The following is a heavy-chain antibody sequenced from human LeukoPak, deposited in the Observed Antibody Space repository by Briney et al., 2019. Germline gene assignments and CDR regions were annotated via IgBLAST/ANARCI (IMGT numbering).Heavy chain of an antibody. J-gene: IGHJ4*02. Sequence: GKSLTPSRAAPGITSSRHGLHRVRHAPGKAPERVAVIWYDGSNIHYAESVKGRFTISRDNSRDTLYLHMNSLRPEDTAVYYCARDFYTGMFDYWGQGTLVTVSS. CDR1: GITSSRHG. CDR3: ARDFYTGMFDY. D-gene: IGHD3-10*02. V-gene: IGHV3-33*01. CDR2: IWYDGSNI.